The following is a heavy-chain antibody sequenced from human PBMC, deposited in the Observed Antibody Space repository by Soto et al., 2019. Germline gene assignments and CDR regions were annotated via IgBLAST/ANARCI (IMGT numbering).Heavy chain of an antibody. J-gene: IGHJ6*02. D-gene: IGHD2-2*01. V-gene: IGHV1-2*02. CDR2: INPQTGGK. CDR3: ARERYQVISDGMDV. Sequence: QVQLVQSGAEVKTPGASVRVSCKASGYTFTGYYIHWVREAPGQGLEWMGWINPQTGGKSYAQKFQGRVTLSRDTSINTAYLELSRLTFDAAAVYFCARERYQVISDGMDVWGQGTTVTVSS. CDR1: GYTFTGYY.